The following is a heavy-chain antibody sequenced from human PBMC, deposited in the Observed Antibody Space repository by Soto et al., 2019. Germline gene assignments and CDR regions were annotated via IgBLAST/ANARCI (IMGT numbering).Heavy chain of an antibody. Sequence: GGSLRLSCAASGFTFDDYAMHWVRQAPGKGLEWVSGISWNSGSIGYADSVKGRFTISRDNAKNSLYLQMNSLRAEDTALYYCAKAGNARYSSSWYYGDAFDIWGQGTMVTVSS. V-gene: IGHV3-9*01. D-gene: IGHD6-13*01. J-gene: IGHJ3*02. CDR2: ISWNSGSI. CDR1: GFTFDDYA. CDR3: AKAGNARYSSSWYYGDAFDI.